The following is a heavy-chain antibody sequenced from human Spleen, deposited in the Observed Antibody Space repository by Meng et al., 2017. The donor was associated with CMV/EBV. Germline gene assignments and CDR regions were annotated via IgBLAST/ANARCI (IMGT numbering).Heavy chain of an antibody. D-gene: IGHD3-16*02. CDR1: GFTFSSYW. CDR3: AMSYQRQQLVY. V-gene: IGHV3-74*01. CDR2: INSDGSIT. J-gene: IGHJ4*02. Sequence: LSCAASGFTFSSYWMHWVRQAPGKGLVWVSRINSDGSITNNADSVKGRFTISRDNAKNTLYLQMNSLRAEDTAVYFCAMSYQRQQLVYWGQGTLVTVSS.